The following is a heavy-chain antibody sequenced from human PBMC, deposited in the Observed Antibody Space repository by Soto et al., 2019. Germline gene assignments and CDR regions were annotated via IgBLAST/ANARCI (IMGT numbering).Heavy chain of an antibody. Sequence: PSETLSLTCTVSGGSISSGDYYWSWIRQPPGKGLEWIGYIYYSGSTYYNPSLKSRVTISVDTSKNQFSLKLSSVTAADTAVYYCARAWVLWFGPQTYYNWFDPWGQGTLVTVSS. D-gene: IGHD3-10*01. CDR3: ARAWVLWFGPQTYYNWFDP. J-gene: IGHJ5*02. CDR2: IYYSGST. CDR1: GGSISSGDYY. V-gene: IGHV4-30-4*01.